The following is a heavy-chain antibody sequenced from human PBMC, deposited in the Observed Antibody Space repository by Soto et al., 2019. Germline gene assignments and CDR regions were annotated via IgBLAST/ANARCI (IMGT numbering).Heavy chain of an antibody. CDR3: AGGYYDILTGYPGGGMDV. V-gene: IGHV1-69*12. J-gene: IGHJ6*02. CDR2: IIPIFGTA. Sequence: QVQLVQSGAEVKKPGSSVKVSCKASGGTFSSYAISWVRQAPGQGLEWMGGIIPIFGTANYAQKFQGRVTITADEPTSTAYMELSSPRSEDTAVYYCAGGYYDILTGYPGGGMDVWGQGTTVTVSS. D-gene: IGHD3-9*01. CDR1: GGTFSSYA.